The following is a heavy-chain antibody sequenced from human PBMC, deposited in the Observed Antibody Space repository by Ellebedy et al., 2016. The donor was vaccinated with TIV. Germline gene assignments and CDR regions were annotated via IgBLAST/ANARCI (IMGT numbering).Heavy chain of an antibody. J-gene: IGHJ4*02. D-gene: IGHD3-9*01. CDR2: ISAYNGNT. V-gene: IGHV1-18*01. CDR1: GGTFSSYA. Sequence: ASVKVSCXASGGTFSSYAISWVRQAPGQGLEWMGWISAYNGNTNYAQKLQGRVTMTTDTSTSTAYMELSRLRSDDTAVYYCARDYDILTGYLGFDYWGQGTLVTVSS. CDR3: ARDYDILTGYLGFDY.